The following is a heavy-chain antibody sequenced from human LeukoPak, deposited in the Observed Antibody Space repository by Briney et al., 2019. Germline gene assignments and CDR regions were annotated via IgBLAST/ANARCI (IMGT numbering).Heavy chain of an antibody. CDR3: ARDRGAALLGAFDP. Sequence: GGSLRLSCAASGFTFDDYGMSWVRQAPGKGLEWVSGINWSGGSTGYADSVKGRFTISRDDAKNSLYLQMNSLRAEDTALYHCARDRGAALLGAFDPWGQGTLVTVSS. V-gene: IGHV3-20*01. J-gene: IGHJ5*02. CDR1: GFTFDDYG. CDR2: INWSGGST. D-gene: IGHD6-6*01.